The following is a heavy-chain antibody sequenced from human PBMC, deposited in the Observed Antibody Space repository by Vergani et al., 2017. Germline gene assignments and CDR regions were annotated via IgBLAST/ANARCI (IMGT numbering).Heavy chain of an antibody. CDR2: IRNKANDYTT. Sequence: EVQVVESGGGLVQPGGSLRLSCAAFVFIFSDHYMDWVRQAPGKGLEWVGRIRNKANDYTTQYAASVKGRFTISRDDSKSYLYLQMNSLQTADTALYYCVRGKGSNWNENLYEIWGQGTLVTVSS. D-gene: IGHD1-1*01. J-gene: IGHJ3*02. CDR1: VFIFSDHY. V-gene: IGHV3-72*01. CDR3: VRGKGSNWNENLYEI.